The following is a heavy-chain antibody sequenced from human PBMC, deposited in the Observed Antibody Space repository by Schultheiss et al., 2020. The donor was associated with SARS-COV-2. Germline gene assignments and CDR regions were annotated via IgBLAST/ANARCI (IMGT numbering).Heavy chain of an antibody. CDR3: ARVPVGYCSGGSCQHGGGEEY. J-gene: IGHJ4*02. CDR1: GYTFTGYY. CDR2: INPNSGGT. Sequence: ASVKVSCKASGYTFTGYYIHWVRQAPGQGLEWMGWINPNSGGTNYAQKFQGRVTMTRDTSINTAYMELSRLRSDDTAVYYCARVPVGYCSGGSCQHGGGEEYWGQGTLVTVSS. D-gene: IGHD2-15*01. V-gene: IGHV1-2*02.